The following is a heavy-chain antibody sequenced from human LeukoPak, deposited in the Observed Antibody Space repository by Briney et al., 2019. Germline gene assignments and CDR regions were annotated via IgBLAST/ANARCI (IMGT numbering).Heavy chain of an antibody. D-gene: IGHD6-13*01. CDR2: IYYSGST. J-gene: IGHJ4*02. V-gene: IGHV4-31*03. Sequence: SQTLSLTCTVSGGSISSGGYYWSWIRQHPGKGLEWIGYIYYSGSTYYNPSLKSRVTISVDTSKNQFSLKLSSVTAAGTAVYYCARGDSSPALDYWGQGTLVTVSS. CDR3: ARGDSSPALDY. CDR1: GGSISSGGYY.